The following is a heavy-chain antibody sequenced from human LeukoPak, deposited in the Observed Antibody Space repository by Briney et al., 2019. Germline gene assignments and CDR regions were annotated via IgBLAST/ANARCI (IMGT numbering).Heavy chain of an antibody. J-gene: IGHJ5*02. Sequence: SETLSLTCTVSGGSISSYFWSWIRQPPGKGLERIGYIYYSGSTNCNPSLKSRVTISVDTSKNQFSLKLSSVTAADTAVYYCARAPGSGHYGDSRFGFDPWGQGTLVTVSS. CDR3: ARAPGSGHYGDSRFGFDP. CDR2: IYYSGST. D-gene: IGHD4-17*01. V-gene: IGHV4-59*01. CDR1: GGSISSYF.